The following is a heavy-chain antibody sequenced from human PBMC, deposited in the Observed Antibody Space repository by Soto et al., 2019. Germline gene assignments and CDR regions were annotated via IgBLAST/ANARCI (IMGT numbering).Heavy chain of an antibody. CDR1: GFTFDDYA. Sequence: EVQLVESGGGLVQPGRSLRLSCAASGFTFDDYAMHWVRQAPGKGLEWVSGISWNSGSIGYADSVKGRFTISRDNAKNSMYLQMHSVRAEDTAVYYCAKGMAYGDYCDAFEIWGRGTMVTVCS. CDR2: ISWNSGSI. CDR3: AKGMAYGDYCDAFEI. J-gene: IGHJ3*02. V-gene: IGHV3-9*01. D-gene: IGHD4-17*01.